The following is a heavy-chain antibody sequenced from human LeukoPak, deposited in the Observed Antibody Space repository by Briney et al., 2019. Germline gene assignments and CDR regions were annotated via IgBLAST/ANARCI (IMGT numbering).Heavy chain of an antibody. CDR3: ARDSSGWYHWFDP. D-gene: IGHD6-13*01. CDR1: GFTFSDYF. V-gene: IGHV3-11*04. Sequence: GGSLRLSCAASGFTFSDYFMSWIRQAPGKGLEWLSYMSTSGSTIYYADSVKGRFTISRDNAKNSLYLQMNSLRAEDTAVYYCARDSSGWYHWFDPWGQGTLVTVSS. CDR2: MSTSGSTI. J-gene: IGHJ5*02.